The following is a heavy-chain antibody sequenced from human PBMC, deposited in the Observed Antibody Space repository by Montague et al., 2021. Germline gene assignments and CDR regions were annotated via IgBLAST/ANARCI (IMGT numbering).Heavy chain of an antibody. CDR1: GGSISSSNHH. Sequence: SETLSLTCIVSGGSISSSNHHWGWIRQPPGKGLEWIGSITYTGNTYYNPSLKSRVTMSVDTSRNQFSLKLTSVTAADTAVYYCARLDIVLIYWGFDYWGQGTLVTVSS. CDR3: ARLDIVLIYWGFDY. D-gene: IGHD2-8*01. CDR2: ITYTGNT. V-gene: IGHV4-39*01. J-gene: IGHJ4*02.